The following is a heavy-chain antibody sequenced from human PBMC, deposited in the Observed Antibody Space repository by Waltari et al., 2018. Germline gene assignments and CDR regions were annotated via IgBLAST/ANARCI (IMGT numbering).Heavy chain of an antibody. CDR3: ARDDVDSSNFGGF. V-gene: IGHV1-18*01. Sequence: QLVQSGPEVKRPGASVKVSCKGSGYIFSNFGITWVRKAPGQGLEWMGWFNPYNGDTKYEQNLQGRVTMTTDTSTTTAYMEVRSLRSDDTAIYYCARDDVDSSNFGGFWGQGTLVTVSS. CDR1: GYIFSNFG. J-gene: IGHJ4*02. CDR2: FNPYNGDT. D-gene: IGHD6-13*01.